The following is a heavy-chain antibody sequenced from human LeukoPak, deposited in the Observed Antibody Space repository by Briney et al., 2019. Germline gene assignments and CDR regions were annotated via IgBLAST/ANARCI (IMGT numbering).Heavy chain of an antibody. Sequence: TSETLSLTCTVSGGSISSYYWSWIRQPPGKGLGWIGYIYYSGSTNYNPSLKSRVTISVDTSKNQFSLKLSSVTAADTAVYYCARDSSGWYSAWGQGTLVTVSS. J-gene: IGHJ5*02. CDR1: GGSISSYY. CDR3: ARDSSGWYSA. CDR2: IYYSGST. V-gene: IGHV4-59*01. D-gene: IGHD6-19*01.